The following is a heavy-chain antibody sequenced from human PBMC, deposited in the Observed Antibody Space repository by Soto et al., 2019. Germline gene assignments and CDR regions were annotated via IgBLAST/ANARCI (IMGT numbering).Heavy chain of an antibody. V-gene: IGHV3-30-3*01. CDR3: ARDRRNDYGGNCHLFGP. J-gene: IGHJ5*02. Sequence: QVQLVESGGGVVQPGRSLRLSCAASGFTFSSYAMHWVRQAPGKGLEWVAVISYDGSNKYYADSVKGRFTISRDNSRNTQYLQMNRPRAEDTAVYYCARDRRNDYGGNCHLFGPWGQGNLVTVSS. D-gene: IGHD4-17*01. CDR1: GFTFSSYA. CDR2: ISYDGSNK.